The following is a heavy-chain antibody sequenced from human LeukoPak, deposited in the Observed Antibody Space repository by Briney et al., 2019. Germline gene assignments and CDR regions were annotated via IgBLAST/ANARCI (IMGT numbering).Heavy chain of an antibody. Sequence: PSETLSLTCTGSGGSISSFYWSWIRQPAGKGLEWIGRIYTSGSTNYNPSLKSRLTMSVDTSKNQFSLKLSSVTAADTAVYYCARAPEYCTNGVCYSAGYFQHWGQGTLVTVSS. CDR2: IYTSGST. CDR3: ARAPEYCTNGVCYSAGYFQH. CDR1: GGSISSFY. D-gene: IGHD2-8*01. J-gene: IGHJ1*01. V-gene: IGHV4-4*07.